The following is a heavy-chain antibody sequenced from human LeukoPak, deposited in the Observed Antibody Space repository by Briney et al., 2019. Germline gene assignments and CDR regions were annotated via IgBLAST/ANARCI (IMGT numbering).Heavy chain of an antibody. CDR2: SSYSGGAI. D-gene: IGHD7-27*01. Sequence: GGSLRLSCAASGFTFSDYYMSWIRQAPGKGLEWVSYSSYSGGAIYYADSVKGRFTISRDNAKNTLYLQMRSLRAEDTAVYYCARDMGNAFDIWGQGTMVTVSS. CDR1: GFTFSDYY. J-gene: IGHJ3*02. CDR3: ARDMGNAFDI. V-gene: IGHV3-11*01.